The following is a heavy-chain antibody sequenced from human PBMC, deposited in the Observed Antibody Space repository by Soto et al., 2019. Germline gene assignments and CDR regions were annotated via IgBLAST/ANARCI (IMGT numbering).Heavy chain of an antibody. CDR3: VKDGGYCSSATCYSPRNHYFDA. Sequence: GGSLRLSCAASGFDFSVYWMSWVRQAPGKGPEWVANIKFDGSEKQYVDSVKGRFTISRDNARNSVFLQMNSLRAGDTAVYYCVKDGGYCSSATCYSPRNHYFDAWGQGTLVTVSS. V-gene: IGHV3-7*03. CDR2: IKFDGSEK. CDR1: GFDFSVYW. J-gene: IGHJ5*02. D-gene: IGHD2-2*01.